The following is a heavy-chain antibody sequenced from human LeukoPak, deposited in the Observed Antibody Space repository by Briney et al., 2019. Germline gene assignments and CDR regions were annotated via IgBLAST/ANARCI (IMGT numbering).Heavy chain of an antibody. J-gene: IGHJ6*03. CDR3: ARAGFYVVSPNPNYYYYYYMDV. V-gene: IGHV1-2*02. CDR2: INPNSGGT. Sequence: ASVKVSCKASGYTFTCYYMHWVRQAPGQGLEWMGWINPNSGGTNYAQKFQGRVTMARDTSISTAYMELSRLRSDDTAVYYCARAGFYVVSPNPNYYYYYYMDVWGKGTTVTISS. D-gene: IGHD5/OR15-5a*01. CDR1: GYTFTCYY.